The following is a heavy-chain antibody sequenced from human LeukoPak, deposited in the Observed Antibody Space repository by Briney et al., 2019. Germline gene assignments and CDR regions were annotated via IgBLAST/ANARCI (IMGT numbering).Heavy chain of an antibody. V-gene: IGHV4-4*07. CDR2: IYTSGST. J-gene: IGHJ4*02. CDR3: ARGSIAAAATLYYFDY. CDR1: GGSISSYS. D-gene: IGHD6-13*01. Sequence: SETLSLTCTVSGGSISSYSWSWIRQPAGKGLELIGRIYTSGSTNYNPSLKSRVTMLVDTSKNQFSLRLTSVTAADTAVYYCARGSIAAAATLYYFDYWGQGTLVTVSS.